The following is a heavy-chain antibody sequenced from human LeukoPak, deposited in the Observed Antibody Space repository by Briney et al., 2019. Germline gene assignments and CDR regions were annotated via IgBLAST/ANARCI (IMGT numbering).Heavy chain of an antibody. CDR2: ISNSGGST. J-gene: IGHJ4*02. Sequence: GGSLRLSCAASGFTFSSYAMSWVRQAPGKGLEWVSTISNSGGSTYYVDSLKGRFTISRDNSKNTLYLQMSSLRTEDTAMYYCARRDDNSAYDYWGQGTLVTVSS. CDR3: ARRDDNSAYDY. CDR1: GFTFSSYA. D-gene: IGHD5-24*01. V-gene: IGHV3-23*01.